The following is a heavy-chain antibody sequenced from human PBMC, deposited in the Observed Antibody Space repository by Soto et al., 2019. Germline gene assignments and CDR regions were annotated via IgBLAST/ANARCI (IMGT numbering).Heavy chain of an antibody. V-gene: IGHV1-69*06. D-gene: IGHD3-22*01. CDR2: IIPIFGTG. CDR1: GGTFTNYA. J-gene: IGHJ3*02. Sequence: SVKVSCKTSGGTFTNYAFSWVRQAPGQGLEWMGGIIPIFGTGNYAQKFQGRVTITADKSTSTAYMELSSLRSEDTAAYYCAKHSSGYYFYGFDIWGQGTMVTVSS. CDR3: AKHSSGYYFYGFDI.